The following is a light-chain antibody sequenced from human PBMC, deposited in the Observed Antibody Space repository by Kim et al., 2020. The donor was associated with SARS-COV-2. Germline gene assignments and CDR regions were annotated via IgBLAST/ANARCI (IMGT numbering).Light chain of an antibody. CDR3: QQYNSNPLT. CDR2: KIS. V-gene: IGKV1-5*03. J-gene: IGKJ4*01. CDR1: QSINTW. Sequence: ASIGDRVTITCRASQSINTWLAWYQQKQGKVPKLLIYKISTLEGGVPSRFSGSGSGTEFTLTISSLQPDDFATYYCQQYNSNPLTFGGGTKVDIK.